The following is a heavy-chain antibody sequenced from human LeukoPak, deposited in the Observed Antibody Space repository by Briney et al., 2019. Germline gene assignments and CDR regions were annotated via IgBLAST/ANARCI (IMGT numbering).Heavy chain of an antibody. CDR3: ARGYGDPDAFDI. CDR2: IYYSGST. J-gene: IGHJ3*02. Sequence: PAETLSLTCTVSGGSISSSSYYWGWIRQPPGKGLEWIGSIYYSGSTYYNPSLKSRVTISVDTSKNQFSLKLSSVTAADTAVYYCARGYGDPDAFDIWGQGTMVTVSS. V-gene: IGHV4-39*01. D-gene: IGHD4-17*01. CDR1: GGSISSSSYY.